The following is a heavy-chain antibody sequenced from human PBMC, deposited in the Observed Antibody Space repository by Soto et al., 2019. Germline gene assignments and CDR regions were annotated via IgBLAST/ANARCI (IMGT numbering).Heavy chain of an antibody. D-gene: IGHD4-17*01. J-gene: IGHJ4*01. Sequence: ASVKVSCKPSGYTSTTYGITWVRQAPGQGLEWMGWISAYSGNTNYAQKLQGRLTVTTDTSTNTAYMDMRSLRSDDTAVYYGARVVKAADYGYYGRYYFDYWGNGTLVTVSS. V-gene: IGHV1-18*04. CDR2: ISAYSGNT. CDR3: ARVVKAADYGYYGRYYFDY. CDR1: GYTSTTYG.